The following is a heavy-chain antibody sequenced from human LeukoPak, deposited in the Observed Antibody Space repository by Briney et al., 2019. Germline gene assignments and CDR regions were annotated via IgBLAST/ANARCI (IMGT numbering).Heavy chain of an antibody. CDR1: GYTFTYRS. V-gene: IGHV1-45*03. CDR2: ITPFNGNT. D-gene: IGHD3-22*01. Sequence: ASVKVSCKASGYTFTYRSLHWVRQAPRQALEWMGWITPFNGNTNYAQKFQDRVTITRDRSMSTAYMELSSLRSEDTAMYYWASSPHYDSRVWEYYFDYWGQGTLVTVSS. J-gene: IGHJ4*02. CDR3: ASSPHYDSRVWEYYFDY.